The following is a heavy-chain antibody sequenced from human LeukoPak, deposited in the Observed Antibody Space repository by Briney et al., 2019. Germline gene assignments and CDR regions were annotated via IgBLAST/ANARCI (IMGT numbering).Heavy chain of an antibody. J-gene: IGHJ4*02. CDR1: GDTVSSNNGG. Sequence: SQTLSLTCALSGDTVSSNNGGWNWIRQSRSRGLEWLGRTYYRSKWYDDYAGTVKGRISISPDTSKNQFSLQLYSVTPEDTAVYYCARVVATSGWYTFDYSGQGTLVTVSS. CDR2: TYYRSKWYD. CDR3: ARVVATSGWYTFDY. D-gene: IGHD6-19*01. V-gene: IGHV6-1*01.